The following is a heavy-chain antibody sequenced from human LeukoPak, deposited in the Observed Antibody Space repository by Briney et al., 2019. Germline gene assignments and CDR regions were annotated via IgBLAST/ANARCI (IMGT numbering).Heavy chain of an antibody. V-gene: IGHV1-69*04. CDR2: IIPILGIA. J-gene: IGHJ4*02. Sequence: SVKVSCKASGGTFSSYAISWVRQAPGQGLEWMGRIIPILGIANYAQKFQGRVTMTRDTSTSTVYMELSSLRSEDTAVYYCATGSSYSSSWYFDYWGQGTLVTVSS. CDR3: ATGSSYSSSWYFDY. CDR1: GGTFSSYA. D-gene: IGHD6-13*01.